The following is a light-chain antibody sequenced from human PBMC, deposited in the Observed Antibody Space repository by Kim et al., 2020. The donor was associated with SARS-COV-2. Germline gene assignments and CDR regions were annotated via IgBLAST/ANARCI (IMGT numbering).Light chain of an antibody. CDR2: GKN. Sequence: VALGQTVSITCQGDSLRSYYATWYQQKPGQAPILVIYGKNNRPSGIPDRFSGSSSGNTASLTVTGTQAGDEADYYCNSRDSNDNVVFGGGTQLTVL. CDR3: NSRDSNDNVV. V-gene: IGLV3-19*01. CDR1: SLRSYY. J-gene: IGLJ2*01.